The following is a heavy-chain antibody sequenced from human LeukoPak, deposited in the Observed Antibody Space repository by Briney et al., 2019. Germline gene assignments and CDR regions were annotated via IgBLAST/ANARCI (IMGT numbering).Heavy chain of an antibody. CDR1: GFSFSNAW. D-gene: IGHD6-19*01. J-gene: IGHJ4*02. CDR2: IKSKIDGGTT. Sequence: PGGSLRLSCAASGFSFSNAWMTWVRQAPGKGLEWVSRIKSKIDGGTTTYAAPVNGRFIISRDDSKDTLYLQMNSLKIEDTAVYYCTTDPAENSDYWGQGTLVIVSS. V-gene: IGHV3-15*01. CDR3: TTDPAENSDY.